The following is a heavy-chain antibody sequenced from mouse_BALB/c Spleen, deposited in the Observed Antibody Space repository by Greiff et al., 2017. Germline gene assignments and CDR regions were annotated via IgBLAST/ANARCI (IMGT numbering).Heavy chain of an antibody. Sequence: QVQLQQPGAELVKPGASVKMSCKASGYTFTSYNMHWVKQTPGQGLEWIGAIYPGNGDTSYNQKFKGKATLTADKSSSTAYMQLSSLTSEDSAVYYCARGVGRGYFDYWGQGTTLTVSS. CDR3: ARGVGRGYFDY. CDR2: IYPGNGDT. V-gene: IGHV1-12*01. D-gene: IGHD4-1*01. CDR1: GYTFTSYN. J-gene: IGHJ2*01.